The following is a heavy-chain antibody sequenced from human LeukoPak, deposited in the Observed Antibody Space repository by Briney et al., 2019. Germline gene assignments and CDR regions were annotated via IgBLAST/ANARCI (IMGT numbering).Heavy chain of an antibody. V-gene: IGHV5-51*01. CDR3: ARLQYYYGNTGYYYPYYFDY. Sequence: GESLKISCKGSGYSFTTYWIGWVRQMPGKGLEWMGIISPGDSDTRYSPSFQGQVTISADESISTAYLQWSSLKASDTAMYYCARLQYYYGNTGYYYPYYFDYWGQGTLVTVSS. J-gene: IGHJ4*02. CDR2: ISPGDSDT. D-gene: IGHD3-22*01. CDR1: GYSFTTYW.